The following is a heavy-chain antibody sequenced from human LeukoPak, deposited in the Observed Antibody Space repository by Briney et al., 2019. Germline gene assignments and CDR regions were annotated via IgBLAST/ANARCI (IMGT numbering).Heavy chain of an antibody. D-gene: IGHD4/OR15-4a*01. V-gene: IGHV1-69*04. CDR1: GATFSSYA. Sequence: SVKVSCKPSGATFSSYALSWVRQAPGQGPEWIGRIIPTLGTTKYVHMFKDRVTITADKSTSTTYMELSSLRSEDTALYYCVGEDYVDIWGQGTMVTVSS. CDR3: VGEDYVDI. CDR2: IIPTLGTT. J-gene: IGHJ3*02.